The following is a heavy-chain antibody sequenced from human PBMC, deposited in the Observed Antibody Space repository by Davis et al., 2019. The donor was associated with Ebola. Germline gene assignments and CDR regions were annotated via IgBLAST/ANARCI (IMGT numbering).Heavy chain of an antibody. V-gene: IGHV3-30*09. CDR1: GFTFSNYG. J-gene: IGHJ4*02. CDR3: SRGGAVKFDY. Sequence: GESLKISCTVSGFTFSNYGLHWIRQAPGKGLEWVAVISDDGTKKYYADSVKGRFAVSRDNSKNTLFLQMNSLRDEDTALYYCSRGGAVKFDYWGQGTLVTVSS. D-gene: IGHD4-17*01. CDR2: ISDDGTKK.